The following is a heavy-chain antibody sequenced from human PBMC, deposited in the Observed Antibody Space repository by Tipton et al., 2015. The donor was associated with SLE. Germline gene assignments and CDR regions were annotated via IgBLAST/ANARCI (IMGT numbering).Heavy chain of an antibody. V-gene: IGHV4-61*02. CDR2: ISSTGST. CDR1: GGSIRSSRHF. CDR3: TRDRTPDYYYYYMDV. J-gene: IGHJ6*03. Sequence: TLSLTCTVSGGSIRSSRHFWSWIRQSAGKGLEWIGRISSTGSTNYNPSLKSRVTMSVDTSENQFSLRVTSVTAADSAIYYCTRDRTPDYYYYYMDVWGKGTTVTVSS. D-gene: IGHD2-15*01.